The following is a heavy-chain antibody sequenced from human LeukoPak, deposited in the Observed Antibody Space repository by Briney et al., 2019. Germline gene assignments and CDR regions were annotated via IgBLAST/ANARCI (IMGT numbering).Heavy chain of an antibody. CDR1: GYTFTGYY. J-gene: IGHJ4*02. D-gene: IGHD3-10*01. CDR3: ARVRSTDYYGSGNSPNNRPFDY. V-gene: IGHV1-2*02. CDR2: INPNSGGT. Sequence: ASVKVSCKASGYTFTGYYMHWVRQAPGQGLEWMGWINPNSGGTNYAQKFQGRVTMTRDTSISTAYMELSRLRSDDTAVYYCARVRSTDYYGSGNSPNNRPFDYWGQGTLVTVSS.